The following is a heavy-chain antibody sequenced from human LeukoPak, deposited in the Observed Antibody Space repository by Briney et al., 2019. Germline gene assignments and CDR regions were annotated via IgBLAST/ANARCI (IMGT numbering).Heavy chain of an antibody. CDR1: GGSINNYY. Sequence: SETLSLSCTVSGGSINNYYWSWIRQPPGKGLEWLGYIYYSGSTNYNPSLKSRVTMSVDTSKNQFSLKLSSVTAADTAVYYCAREVDYDYVWGSYRPFHASDIWGQGTMVTVSS. V-gene: IGHV4-59*01. J-gene: IGHJ3*02. D-gene: IGHD3-16*02. CDR2: IYYSGST. CDR3: AREVDYDYVWGSYRPFHASDI.